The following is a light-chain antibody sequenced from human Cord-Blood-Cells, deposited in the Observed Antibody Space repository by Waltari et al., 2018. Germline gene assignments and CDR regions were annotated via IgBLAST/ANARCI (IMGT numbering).Light chain of an antibody. CDR3: SSYTSSSTLYV. J-gene: IGLJ1*01. Sequence: QSALTQPASVSGSPGQSITISCTGTSSDVGGYNYVSWYQQHPGKAPKLMIYEFMNRPSGVSNRFSGSKSGNTASLTISGLQAEDEADYYCSSYTSSSTLYVFGTGTKVTVL. CDR2: EFM. V-gene: IGLV2-14*01. CDR1: SSDVGGYNY.